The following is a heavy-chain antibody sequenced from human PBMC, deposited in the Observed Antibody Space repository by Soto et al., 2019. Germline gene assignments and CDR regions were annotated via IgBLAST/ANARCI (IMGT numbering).Heavy chain of an antibody. V-gene: IGHV4-39*01. CDR2: IYYTGTT. CDR1: GGSISSNDNY. CDR3: ARVELSVDYGDFHAFDI. D-gene: IGHD4-17*01. Sequence: QLQLQESGPGLVQPSETLSLTCTVSGGSISSNDNYWGWLRQPPGQGLEWIGSIYYTGTTYYNPSPQSRVTITVDSSKNQFSLKLSSVTAADTAVYFCARVELSVDYGDFHAFDIWGQGTMVTVSS. J-gene: IGHJ3*02.